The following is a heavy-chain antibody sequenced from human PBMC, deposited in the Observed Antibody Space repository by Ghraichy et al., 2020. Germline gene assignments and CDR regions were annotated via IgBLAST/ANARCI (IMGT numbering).Heavy chain of an antibody. CDR2: IYYSGST. CDR3: ARHFIVSWELAGDFDY. Sequence: SETLSLTCTVSGGSISSSSYYWGWIRQPPGKGLEWIGSIYYSGSTYYNPSLKSRVTISVDTSKNQFSLKLSSVTAADTAVYYCARHFIVSWELAGDFDYWGQGTLVTVSS. V-gene: IGHV4-39*07. CDR1: GGSISSSSYY. J-gene: IGHJ4*02. D-gene: IGHD1-26*01.